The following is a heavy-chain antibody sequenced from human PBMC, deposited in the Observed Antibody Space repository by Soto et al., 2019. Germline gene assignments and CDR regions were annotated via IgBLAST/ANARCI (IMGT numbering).Heavy chain of an antibody. J-gene: IGHJ4*02. CDR1: GLTFTNAR. V-gene: IGHV3-15*07. Sequence: GGSLRLYCAASGLTFTNARMNWVRQAPGKGLEWVGRIKSKTDGGTADYAAPVKGRFTISRDESKNTLYLQMNSLKTEDTAVYYCTTGMSGPKNFWGQGTLVTVSS. CDR2: IKSKTDGGTA. D-gene: IGHD6-25*01. CDR3: TTGMSGPKNF.